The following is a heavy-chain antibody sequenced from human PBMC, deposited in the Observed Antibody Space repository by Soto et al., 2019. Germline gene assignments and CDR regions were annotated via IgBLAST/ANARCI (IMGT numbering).Heavy chain of an antibody. CDR3: ASSGLTDDYGNYSFDC. CDR1: GGSISCGNDY. D-gene: IGHD4-17*01. V-gene: IGHV4-31*03. CDR2: IYDTVCT. J-gene: IGHJ4*02. Sequence: QVQLQESGPGLVKPSQTLSLTCTVSGGSISCGNDYWCWIRLRPATGREGIGYIYDTVCTYYHPSLNIRFIISVDTSKNQFSLSLSSVTAADTALYYCASSGLTDDYGNYSFDCWGQGTLVTVSS.